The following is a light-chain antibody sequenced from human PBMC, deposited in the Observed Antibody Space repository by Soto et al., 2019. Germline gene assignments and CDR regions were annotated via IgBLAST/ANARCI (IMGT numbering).Light chain of an antibody. J-gene: IGKJ4*01. CDR1: QDIAIY. Sequence: IQLTQSPSSLSASXGDXXXXTXXASQDIAIYLAWYQQKPGEAPKLLIYAASTLYGGVPSRFSGSGSGTDFALTITSLQAEDFATYYCQQLRMYPSTFGGGTKVDI. CDR2: AAS. V-gene: IGKV1-9*01. CDR3: QQLRMYPST.